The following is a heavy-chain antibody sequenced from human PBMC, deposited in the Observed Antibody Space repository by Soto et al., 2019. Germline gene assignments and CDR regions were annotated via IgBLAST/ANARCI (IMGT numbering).Heavy chain of an antibody. Sequence: WSLRLSCAASGFTFSSYWMHWVRQAPGKGLVWVSRIKGDGSETNYADSVKGRFTISRDNAKNTLYLQLNSLRAEDTAVYYCLRGHSGYGHFDYWGQGNRVTVSS. CDR2: IKGDGSET. V-gene: IGHV3-74*01. J-gene: IGHJ4*02. CDR3: LRGHSGYGHFDY. CDR1: GFTFSSYW. D-gene: IGHD5-12*01.